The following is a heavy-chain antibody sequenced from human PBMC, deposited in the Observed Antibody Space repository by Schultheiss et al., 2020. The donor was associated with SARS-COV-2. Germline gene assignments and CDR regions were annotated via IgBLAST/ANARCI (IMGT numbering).Heavy chain of an antibody. J-gene: IGHJ4*02. CDR1: GFTFSSYA. D-gene: IGHD6-13*01. CDR2: ISGSGGST. V-gene: IGHV3-23*01. CDR3: ARGSSSWYVTKPFDY. Sequence: GGSLRLSCAASGFTFSSYAMSWVRQAPGKGLEWVSAISGSGGSTYYADSVKGRFTISRDNSKNTLYLQMNSLRAEDTAVYYCARGSSSWYVTKPFDYWGQGTLVTVSS.